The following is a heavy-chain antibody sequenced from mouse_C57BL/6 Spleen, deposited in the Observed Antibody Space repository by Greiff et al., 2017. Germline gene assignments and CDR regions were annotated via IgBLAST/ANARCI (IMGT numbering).Heavy chain of an antibody. V-gene: IGHV1-64*01. D-gene: IGHD1-1*01. Sequence: VQLQQSGAELVKPGASVKLSCKASGYTFTSYWMHWVKQRPEQGLEWIGMIHPNSGSTNYNEKFKSKATLTVDKSSSTAYMQLSSLTSEDSAVYYCARDYGSSYPFAYWGQGTLVTVSA. CDR3: ARDYGSSYPFAY. CDR2: IHPNSGST. CDR1: GYTFTSYW. J-gene: IGHJ3*01.